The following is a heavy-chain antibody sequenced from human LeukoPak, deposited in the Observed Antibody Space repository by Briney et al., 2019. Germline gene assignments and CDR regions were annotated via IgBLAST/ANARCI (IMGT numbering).Heavy chain of an antibody. D-gene: IGHD6-19*01. J-gene: IGHJ5*02. CDR3: ARGSGWWDNWFDP. CDR1: GYSFTSYW. Sequence: GESLQISCNGSGYSFTSYWIGWVRQMPGKGLEWMGIIYPGDSDTRYSPSFQGQVTISADKSISTAYLQWSSLKASDTAMYYCARGSGWWDNWFDPWGQGTLVTVSS. CDR2: IYPGDSDT. V-gene: IGHV5-51*01.